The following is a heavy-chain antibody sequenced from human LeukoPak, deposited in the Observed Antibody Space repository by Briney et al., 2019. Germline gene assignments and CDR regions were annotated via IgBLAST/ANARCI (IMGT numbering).Heavy chain of an antibody. J-gene: IGHJ5*02. D-gene: IGHD3-22*01. Sequence: QPGGSLRLSCAASGFTFTTFYMTWVRQAPGKGLEWVANIDQGGSEKYYLDSVKGRFTISRDNAKNSLFLQMNSLRAEDTAVYYCARSATKIGWFDPWGQGTLVTVSS. V-gene: IGHV3-7*01. CDR3: ARSATKIGWFDP. CDR1: GFTFTTFY. CDR2: IDQGGSEK.